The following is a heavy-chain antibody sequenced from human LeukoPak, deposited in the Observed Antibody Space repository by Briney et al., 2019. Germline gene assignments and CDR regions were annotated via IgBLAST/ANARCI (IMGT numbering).Heavy chain of an antibody. J-gene: IGHJ4*02. V-gene: IGHV3-48*03. CDR1: GFTFSSYE. CDR2: ISSSGSTI. D-gene: IGHD6-19*01. CDR3: ARAPPPYSGGWNLD. Sequence: GGSLRLSCAASGFTFSSYEMNWVRQAPGKGLEWVSYISSSGSTIYYADSVKGRFTISRDNAKNSLYLQMNSLRAEDTAVYYCARAPPPYSGGWNLDWGQGTLVTVSS.